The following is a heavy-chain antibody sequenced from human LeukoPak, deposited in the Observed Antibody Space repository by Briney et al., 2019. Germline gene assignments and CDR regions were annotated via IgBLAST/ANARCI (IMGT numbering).Heavy chain of an antibody. V-gene: IGHV3-30*02. CDR1: GFIFSSYG. CDR3: ARDRYPTSITMVRGAKGDAFDI. Sequence: HPGGSLRLSCAASGFIFSSYGMHWVRQGPGKGLEWVAFIQYDGGNEYYADSVKGRFTISRDNAKNSLYLQMNSLRAEDTAVYYCARDRYPTSITMVRGAKGDAFDIWGQGTMVTVSS. CDR2: IQYDGGNE. J-gene: IGHJ3*02. D-gene: IGHD3-10*01.